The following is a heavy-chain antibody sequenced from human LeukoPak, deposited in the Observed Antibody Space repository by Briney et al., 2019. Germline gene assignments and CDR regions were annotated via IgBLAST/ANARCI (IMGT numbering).Heavy chain of an antibody. Sequence: SETLSLTCAVYGGSFSGYYWSWIRQPPGKGLEWIGEINHSGSTNYNPSLKSRVTISVDTSKNQFSLKLSSVTAADTAVYYCARHETTVTTGIYWGQGTLVTVSS. J-gene: IGHJ4*02. CDR1: GGSFSGYY. V-gene: IGHV4-34*01. CDR2: INHSGST. D-gene: IGHD4-17*01. CDR3: ARHETTVTTGIY.